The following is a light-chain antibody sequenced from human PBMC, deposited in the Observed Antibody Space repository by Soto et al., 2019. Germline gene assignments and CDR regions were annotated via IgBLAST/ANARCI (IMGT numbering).Light chain of an antibody. V-gene: IGKV3-20*01. CDR2: DAS. CDR1: QSVSSSY. J-gene: IGKJ5*01. Sequence: EIVLTQSPGTLSLSPGERATLSCRASQSVSSSYLAWYQQKPGQAPRLLIYDASSRATGIPGRFSGSESGTDFTLTISRLEPEDFAVYYCQQYGSSVPITFGQGTRLEIK. CDR3: QQYGSSVPIT.